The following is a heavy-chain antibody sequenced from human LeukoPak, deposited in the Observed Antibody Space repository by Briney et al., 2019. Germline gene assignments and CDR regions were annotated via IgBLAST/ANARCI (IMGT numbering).Heavy chain of an antibody. V-gene: IGHV1-46*01. CDR2: SSPSGGST. CDR1: GYTFTGYY. Sequence: ASVKVSCKASGYTFTGYYMHWVRQAPGQGLEWMGMSSPSGGSTTYAQKFQGRVTMTTDTSTSTVYMELSSLRSEDTAVYYCASLIVGTTHWGQGTLVTVSS. J-gene: IGHJ4*02. CDR3: ASLIVGTTH. D-gene: IGHD1-26*01.